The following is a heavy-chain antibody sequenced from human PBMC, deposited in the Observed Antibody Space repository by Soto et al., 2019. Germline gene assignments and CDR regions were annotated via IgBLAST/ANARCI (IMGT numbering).Heavy chain of an antibody. Sequence: SETLSLTCTVSGGSISSGGYYWSWIRQHPGKGLEWIGYIYYSGSTYYNPSLKSRVTISVDTSKNQFPLKLSSVTAADTAVYYCAREEICGGDCYLFDYWGQGTLVTVSS. CDR2: IYYSGST. D-gene: IGHD2-21*02. CDR1: GGSISSGGYY. J-gene: IGHJ4*02. CDR3: AREEICGGDCYLFDY. V-gene: IGHV4-31*03.